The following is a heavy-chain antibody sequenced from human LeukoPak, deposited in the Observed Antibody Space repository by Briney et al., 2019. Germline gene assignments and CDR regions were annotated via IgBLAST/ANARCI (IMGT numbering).Heavy chain of an antibody. D-gene: IGHD3-9*01. J-gene: IGHJ4*02. CDR3: ATSGGGILTGYYPLY. CDR1: VTFSNAW. Sequence: MAGGSLRLSCAASVTFSNAWMNWVRQAPGKGLEWVGHFKIKADGGTTDYAAPVKDRFTISRDNSKNTLYLQMNSLRAEDTAVYYCATSGGGILTGYYPLYWGQGTLVTVSS. CDR2: FKIKADGGTT. V-gene: IGHV3-15*01.